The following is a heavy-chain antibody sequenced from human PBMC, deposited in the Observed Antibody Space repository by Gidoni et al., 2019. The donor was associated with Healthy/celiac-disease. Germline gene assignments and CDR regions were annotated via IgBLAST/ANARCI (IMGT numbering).Heavy chain of an antibody. CDR1: GFSLSTSGVG. D-gene: IGHD2-2*01. CDR3: AHTAEQQYQLRYYYSMDV. V-gene: IGHV2-5*02. J-gene: IGHJ6*02. Sequence: QITLKESGPTLVKPTQTLTLTCTFSGFSLSTSGVGVGWIRQPPGKALEWLALIYWDDDKRYSPSLKSRLTITKDTSKNQVVLTMTNMDPVDTATYYCAHTAEQQYQLRYYYSMDVWGQGTTVTVSS. CDR2: IYWDDDK.